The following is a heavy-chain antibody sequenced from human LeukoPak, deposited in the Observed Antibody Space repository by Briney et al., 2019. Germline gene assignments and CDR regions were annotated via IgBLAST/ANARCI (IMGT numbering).Heavy chain of an antibody. CDR1: GGSICIYY. Sequence: PSETLSLTCTVSGGSICIYYWSWIRQPPGKGLEWIGYIYYSGSTNYNPSLKSRVTISVDTSKNQFSLKLSSVTAADTAVYYCARDRAAWFGDLLGGYYYYYYMDVWGKGTTVTVSS. D-gene: IGHD3-10*01. J-gene: IGHJ6*03. CDR3: ARDRAAWFGDLLGGYYYYYYMDV. V-gene: IGHV4-59*01. CDR2: IYYSGST.